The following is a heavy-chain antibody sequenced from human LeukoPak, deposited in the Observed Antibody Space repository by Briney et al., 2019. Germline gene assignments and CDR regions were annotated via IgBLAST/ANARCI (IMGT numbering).Heavy chain of an antibody. CDR2: IYYSGST. CDR1: GGSISSYY. CDR3: ARSTPYISN. J-gene: IGHJ4*02. Sequence: SETLPPICTVSGGSISSYYWSWIRQPPGKGLEWIGYIYYSGSTNYNPSLKSRVTISVDTSKNQFSLKLSAVTAADTAVYYCARSTPYISNWGQGTLVTVSS. V-gene: IGHV4-59*01.